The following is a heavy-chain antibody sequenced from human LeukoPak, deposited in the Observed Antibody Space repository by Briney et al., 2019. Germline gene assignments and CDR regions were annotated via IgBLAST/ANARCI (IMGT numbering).Heavy chain of an antibody. D-gene: IGHD3-10*01. J-gene: IGHJ5*02. CDR3: ARDSTSKTYYYGSGSYLNSFDP. V-gene: IGHV1-8*01. Sequence: ASVKVSCKASGYTFTSYDINWVRQATGQGLEWMGWMNPNSGNTGYAQKFQGRVTITRDTSASTAYMELSSLRSEDTAVYYCARDSTSKTYYYGSGSYLNSFDPWGQGTLVTVSS. CDR2: MNPNSGNT. CDR1: GYTFTSYD.